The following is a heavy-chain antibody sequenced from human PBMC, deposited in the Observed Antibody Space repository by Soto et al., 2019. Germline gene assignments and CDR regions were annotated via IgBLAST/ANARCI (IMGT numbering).Heavy chain of an antibody. CDR2: IWYDGSNK. V-gene: IGHV3-33*01. CDR1: GFRFSSYG. D-gene: IGHD3-22*01. Sequence: QVQLVESGGGVVQPGRSLRLSCAESGFRFSSYGMNWVRQSPGKGLEWVAVIWYDGSNKFYGNSVKGRFTISRDNSRNTLYLQMNSLRDEDTAVYYCATEGKDDSVKGGFDNWGQGTLVTVSS. J-gene: IGHJ4*02. CDR3: ATEGKDDSVKGGFDN.